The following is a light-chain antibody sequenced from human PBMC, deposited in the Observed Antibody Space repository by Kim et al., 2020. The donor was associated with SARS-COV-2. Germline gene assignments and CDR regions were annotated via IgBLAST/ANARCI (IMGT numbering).Light chain of an antibody. CDR1: KWGDKY. V-gene: IGLV3-1*01. Sequence: SYELTQPPSVSVSPGQTASITCSGDKWGDKYACWYQQKPGQSPVLVIYQDSKRPSGIPERFSGSNSGNTATLTISGTQAMDEADYYCQAWDSSTVVFGGGTQLTVL. CDR3: QAWDSSTVV. CDR2: QDS. J-gene: IGLJ2*01.